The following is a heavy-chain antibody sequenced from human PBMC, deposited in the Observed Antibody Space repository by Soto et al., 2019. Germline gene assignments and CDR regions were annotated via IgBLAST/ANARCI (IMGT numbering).Heavy chain of an antibody. Sequence: QVQLVQSGAEVKKPGASVKVSCKASGYTFTSYDINWVRQATGQGLEWMGWMNPNSGNTGYAQKFQGRVTMTRNTSISTAYMELSSLRSEDTAVYYCARLRLELRGERHDYWGQGTLVTVSS. J-gene: IGHJ4*02. D-gene: IGHD1-7*01. V-gene: IGHV1-8*01. CDR1: GYTFTSYD. CDR2: MNPNSGNT. CDR3: ARLRLELRGERHDY.